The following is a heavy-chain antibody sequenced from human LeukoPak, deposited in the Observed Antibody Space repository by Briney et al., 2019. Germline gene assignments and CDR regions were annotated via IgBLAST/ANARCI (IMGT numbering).Heavy chain of an antibody. J-gene: IGHJ4*02. V-gene: IGHV3-74*01. D-gene: IGHD3-22*01. CDR1: GFTFSSYW. CDR2: INSDGSST. Sequence: PGGSLRLSCAASGFTFSSYWMHWVRQAPGKGLVWVSRINSDGSSTSYADSVKGRFTISRDNAKNTLYLQMNSLRAEDTAVYFCARSTSGYYYKDYWGQGILVTVSS. CDR3: ARSTSGYYYKDY.